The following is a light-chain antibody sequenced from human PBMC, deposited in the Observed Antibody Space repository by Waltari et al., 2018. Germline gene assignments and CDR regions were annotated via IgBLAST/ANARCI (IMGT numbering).Light chain of an antibody. J-gene: IGKJ1*01. CDR1: QSVSSNY. CDR3: QQYDNSLWT. V-gene: IGKV3-20*01. Sequence: EIVSTPPPATLSLSPGETATLSCRASQSVSSNYLAWYQPKPGQAPRLLIYAPSTSATDIPVRFSGSGSETDFTLTISRLEPEDFSVYYCQQYDNSLWTFGQGAKVEIK. CDR2: APS.